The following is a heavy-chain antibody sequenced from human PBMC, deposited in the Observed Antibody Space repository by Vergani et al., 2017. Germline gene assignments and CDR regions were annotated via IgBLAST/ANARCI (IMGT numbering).Heavy chain of an antibody. V-gene: IGHV7-4-1*02. CDR3: AIGEYGGTTGASYXFDY. CDR1: GYTFTSYA. J-gene: IGHJ4*02. D-gene: IGHD4-23*01. CDR2: INTNTGNP. Sequence: QVQLVQSGSELKKPGASVTVSCKASGYTFTSYAMNWVRQAPGQGLEWMGWINTNTGNPTYAQGFTVRFVFSLDTSVSTAYLQISSLKAEDTAVYYCAIGEYGGTTGASYXFDYWGQGTLVTVSS.